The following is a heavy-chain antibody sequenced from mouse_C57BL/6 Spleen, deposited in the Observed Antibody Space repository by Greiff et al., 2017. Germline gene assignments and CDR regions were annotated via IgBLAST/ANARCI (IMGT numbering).Heavy chain of an antibody. D-gene: IGHD2-3*01. V-gene: IGHV1-80*01. J-gene: IGHJ3*01. CDR1: GYAFSSYW. CDR2: IYPGDGDT. CDR3: ARGDDVEEGFAY. Sequence: VQLQQSGAELVKPGASVKISCKASGYAFSSYWMNWVKQRPGKGLEWIGQIYPGDGDTNYHGKFKGKATLTADKSSSTAYMQLSSLTSEDSAVYFCARGDDVEEGFAYWGQGTLVTVSA.